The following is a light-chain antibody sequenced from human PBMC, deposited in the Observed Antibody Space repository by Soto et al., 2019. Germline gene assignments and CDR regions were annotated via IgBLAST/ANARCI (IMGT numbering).Light chain of an antibody. CDR3: QQDNSYSA. Sequence: INPARAALCASVGVRGTITCRASQSISSWLAWYQQKPGKAPKLLIYDASSLESGVPSRFSGSGSGTEFTLTISILQPDYCATDYCQQDNSYSAVGQGTKVDIK. CDR2: DAS. V-gene: IGKV1-5*01. J-gene: IGKJ1*01. CDR1: QSISSW.